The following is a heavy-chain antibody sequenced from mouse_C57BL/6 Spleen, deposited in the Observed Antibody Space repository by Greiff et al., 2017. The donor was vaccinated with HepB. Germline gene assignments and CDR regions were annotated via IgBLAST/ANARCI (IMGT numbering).Heavy chain of an antibody. D-gene: IGHD2-4*01. Sequence: EVHLVESGGGLVKPGGSLKLSCAASGFTFSDYGMHWVRQAPEKGLEWVAYISSGSSTIYYADTVKGRFTISRDNAKNTLFLQMTSLRSEDPAMYYCARSGGLRRDWYFDVWGTGTTVTVSS. J-gene: IGHJ1*03. CDR1: GFTFSDYG. CDR3: ARSGGLRRDWYFDV. CDR2: ISSGSSTI. V-gene: IGHV5-17*01.